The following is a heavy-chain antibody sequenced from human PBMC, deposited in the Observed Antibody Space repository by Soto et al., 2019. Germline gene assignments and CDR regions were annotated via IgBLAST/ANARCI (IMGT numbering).Heavy chain of an antibody. D-gene: IGHD1-26*01. CDR3: ARDRFDSGSYLFDY. J-gene: IGHJ4*02. V-gene: IGHV4-31*03. CDR2: IYYSGST. CDR1: GGSISSGGYY. Sequence: PSETLSLTCTVSGGSISSGGYYWSWIRQHPGKGLEWIGYIYYSGSTYYNPSLKSRVTISVDTSKNQFSLKLSSVTAADTAVYYCARDRFDSGSYLFDYWGQGTLVTVS.